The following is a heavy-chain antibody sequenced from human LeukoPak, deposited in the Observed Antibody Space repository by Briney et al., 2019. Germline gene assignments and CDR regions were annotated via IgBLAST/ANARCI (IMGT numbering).Heavy chain of an antibody. CDR2: IWYDGSNK. J-gene: IGHJ4*02. Sequence: PGGSLRLSCAASGFTFSSYGMHWVRQAPGKGLEWVAVIWYDGSNKYYADSVKGRFTISRDNSKNTLYLQMNSLRAEDTAVYYCARDRGLIAVAGLDYWGQGTLVTVSS. CDR1: GFTFSSYG. CDR3: ARDRGLIAVAGLDY. D-gene: IGHD6-19*01. V-gene: IGHV3-33*01.